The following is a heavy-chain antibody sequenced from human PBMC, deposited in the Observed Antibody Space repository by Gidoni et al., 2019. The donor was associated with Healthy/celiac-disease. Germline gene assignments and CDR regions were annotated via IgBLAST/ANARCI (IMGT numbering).Heavy chain of an antibody. Sequence: QVPLVQSGAEVQQPGASVKVSCKSSGYTFTSSGLSWVRQAPGKGLEWMGWISAYNGNTNNAQKIQGRVTMTKDTSRSTAKMELRSMRSDDTAVYYWGRDRFIAVAGKGGGYYYYGMDVWGQGTTVTVSS. V-gene: IGHV1-18*01. CDR3: GRDRFIAVAGKGGGYYYYGMDV. CDR2: ISAYNGNT. D-gene: IGHD6-19*01. J-gene: IGHJ6*02. CDR1: GYTFTSSG.